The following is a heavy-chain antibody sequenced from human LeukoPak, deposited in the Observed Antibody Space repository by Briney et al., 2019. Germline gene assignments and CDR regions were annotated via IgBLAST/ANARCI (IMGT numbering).Heavy chain of an antibody. Sequence: SETLSLTCAVYGGSFSGYYWSWIRQPPGKGLEWIGEINHSGSTNYNPSLKSRVTISVDTSKNQFSLKLSSVTAADTAVYYCARFEYSSSSGASWFDPWGQGTLVTVSS. CDR1: GGSFSGYY. CDR2: INHSGST. J-gene: IGHJ5*02. D-gene: IGHD6-6*01. V-gene: IGHV4-34*01. CDR3: ARFEYSSSSGASWFDP.